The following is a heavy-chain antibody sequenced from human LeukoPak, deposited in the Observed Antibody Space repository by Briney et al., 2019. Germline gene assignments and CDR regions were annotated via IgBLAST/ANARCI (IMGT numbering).Heavy chain of an antibody. V-gene: IGHV3-21*01. D-gene: IGHD3-22*01. J-gene: IGHJ4*02. CDR1: GFTFSSYS. CDR3: ASPAYYYDSSGYFY. CDR2: ISSSSSYI. Sequence: GGSLRLSCAASGFTFSSYSTNWVRQAPGKGLEWVSSISSSSSYIYYADSVKGRFTISRDNAKNSLYLQMNSLRAEDTAVYYCASPAYYYDSSGYFYWGQGTLVTVSS.